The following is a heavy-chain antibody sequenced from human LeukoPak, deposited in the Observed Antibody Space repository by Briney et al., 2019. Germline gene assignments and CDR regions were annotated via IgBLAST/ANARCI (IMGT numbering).Heavy chain of an antibody. CDR3: ARELLTYSNHKLGHYMDV. CDR1: GFTFSSYS. J-gene: IGHJ6*03. V-gene: IGHV3-21*01. CDR2: ISSSSSYI. Sequence: GGSLRLSCAASGFTFSSYSINWVRQTPGKGLEWVSCISSSSSYIYYADSVKGRFTISRENAKNSLYLQMNSLRAEDTAVYYCARELLTYSNHKLGHYMDVWGKGTTVTVSS. D-gene: IGHD4-11*01.